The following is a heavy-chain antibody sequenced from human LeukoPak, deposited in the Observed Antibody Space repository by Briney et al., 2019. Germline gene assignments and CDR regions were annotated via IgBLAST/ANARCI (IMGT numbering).Heavy chain of an antibody. J-gene: IGHJ3*02. CDR3: ARNGGWDIVVVPAADYAFDI. CDR1: GGTFISYA. V-gene: IGHV1-69*05. Sequence: SVKVSCKASGGTFISYAISWVRQAPGQGLEWMGRIIPIFGTANYAQKFQGRVTITTDESTSTAYMELSSLRSEDTAVYYCARNGGWDIVVVPAADYAFDIWGQGTMVTVAS. D-gene: IGHD2-2*01. CDR2: IIPIFGTA.